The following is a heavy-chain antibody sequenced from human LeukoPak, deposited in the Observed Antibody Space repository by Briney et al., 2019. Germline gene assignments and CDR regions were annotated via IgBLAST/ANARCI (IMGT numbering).Heavy chain of an antibody. V-gene: IGHV3-66*02. J-gene: IGHJ4*02. CDR2: IYSGGST. CDR1: GFTVSSNY. Sequence: GGSLRLSCAASGFTVSSNYMSWVRQAPGKGLEWVSVIYSGGSTYYADSVKGRFTISRDNSTNTLYLQMNSLRAEDTAVYYCARDYNYDFWSGYYRVLLGYWGQGTLVTVSS. D-gene: IGHD3-3*01. CDR3: ARDYNYDFWSGYYRVLLGY.